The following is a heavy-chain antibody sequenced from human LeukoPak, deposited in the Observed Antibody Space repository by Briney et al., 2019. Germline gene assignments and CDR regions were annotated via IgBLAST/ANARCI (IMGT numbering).Heavy chain of an antibody. CDR3: ARESEQGYFDY. V-gene: IGHV4-59*01. CDR2: IYYSGST. Sequence: PSETLSLTCTVSGGSISSYYWSWIRQPPGKGLEWIGYIYYSGSTNYNPSLKSRVTISVDTSENQFSLKLSSVTAADTAVYYCARESEQGYFDYWGQGTLVTVSS. CDR1: GGSISSYY. J-gene: IGHJ4*02. D-gene: IGHD1-14*01.